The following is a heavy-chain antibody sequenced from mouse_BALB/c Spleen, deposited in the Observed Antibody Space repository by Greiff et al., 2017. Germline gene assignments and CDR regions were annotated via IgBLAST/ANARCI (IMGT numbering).Heavy chain of an antibody. CDR1: GYTFTSYW. V-gene: IGHV1-69*02. J-gene: IGHJ3*01. Sequence: VQLQQSGPELVKPGASVKLSCKASGYTFTSYWINWVKQRPGQGLEWIGNIYPSDSYTNYNQKFKDKATLTVDKSSSTAYMQLSSPTSEDSAVYYCTRSTMITTGFAYWGQGTLVTVSA. D-gene: IGHD2-4*01. CDR2: IYPSDSYT. CDR3: TRSTMITTGFAY.